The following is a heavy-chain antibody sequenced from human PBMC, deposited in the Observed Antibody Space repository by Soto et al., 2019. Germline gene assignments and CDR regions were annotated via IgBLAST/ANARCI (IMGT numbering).Heavy chain of an antibody. V-gene: IGHV3-43D*04. J-gene: IGHJ4*02. D-gene: IGHD3-22*01. CDR1: GFDFEDYA. CDR2: TNSDGTDS. Sequence: PVGSLRLSCAAAGFDFEDYAMHWVSQVPGKGLEWVSLTNSDGTDSYYMDSVKGRFTISRDNAKSTLYLQMDRLRPEDTALYFCAKSLYYYDSSPLDHWGQGTLVTVSS. CDR3: AKSLYYYDSSPLDH.